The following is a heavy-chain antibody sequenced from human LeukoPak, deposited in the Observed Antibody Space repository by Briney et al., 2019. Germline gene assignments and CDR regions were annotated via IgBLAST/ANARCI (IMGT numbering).Heavy chain of an antibody. V-gene: IGHV3-21*01. CDR1: GFTFSSYA. Sequence: GGSLRLSCAASGFTFSSYAMSWVRQAPGKGLEWVSSISSSSSYIYYADSVKGRFTISRDNAKNSLYLQMNSLRAEDTAVYYCARDVFYDSSGYYKPVAFDIWGQGTMVAVSS. CDR2: ISSSSSYI. CDR3: ARDVFYDSSGYYKPVAFDI. D-gene: IGHD3-22*01. J-gene: IGHJ3*02.